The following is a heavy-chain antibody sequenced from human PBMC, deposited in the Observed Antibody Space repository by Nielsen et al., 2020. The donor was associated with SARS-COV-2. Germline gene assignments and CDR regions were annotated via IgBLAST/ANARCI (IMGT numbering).Heavy chain of an antibody. CDR1: GGSISSSSYY. D-gene: IGHD5-18*01. Sequence: SETLSLTCTVSGGSISSSSYYWGWIRQPPGKGLEWIGSIYYSGSTYYNPSLKSRVTISVDTSKNQFSLKLSSVTAADTAVYYCATGDSYGYPGWFDPWGQGTQVTVSS. CDR3: ATGDSYGYPGWFDP. V-gene: IGHV4-39*01. J-gene: IGHJ5*02. CDR2: IYYSGST.